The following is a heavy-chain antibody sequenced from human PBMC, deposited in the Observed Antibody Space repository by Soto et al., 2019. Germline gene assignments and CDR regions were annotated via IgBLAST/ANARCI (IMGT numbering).Heavy chain of an antibody. CDR3: ARGTVGDCSSTSCYSPASSVSAGTQKTNNWFDP. D-gene: IGHD2-2*01. Sequence: SETLSLTCAVYGGSFSGYYWSWIRQPPGKGLEWIGEINHSGSTNYNPSLKSRVTISVDTSKNQFSLKLSSVTAADTAVYYCARGTVGDCSSTSCYSPASSVSAGTQKTNNWFDPWGQGTLVTVSS. J-gene: IGHJ5*02. CDR1: GGSFSGYY. CDR2: INHSGST. V-gene: IGHV4-34*01.